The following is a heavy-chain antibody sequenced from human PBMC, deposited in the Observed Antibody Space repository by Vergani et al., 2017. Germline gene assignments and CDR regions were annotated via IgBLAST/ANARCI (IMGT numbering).Heavy chain of an antibody. Sequence: QVQLQQWGAGLLKPSETLSLTCAVYGGSFSGYYWSWIRQPPVKGLEWIGEINHSGSTNYNPSLKSRVTISVDTSKNQFSLKLSYVTAADTAVYYCARAFRSIHYYWGQGTLVTVSS. CDR1: GGSFSGYY. V-gene: IGHV4-34*01. J-gene: IGHJ4*02. D-gene: IGHD3-3*01. CDR3: ARAFRSIHYY. CDR2: INHSGST.